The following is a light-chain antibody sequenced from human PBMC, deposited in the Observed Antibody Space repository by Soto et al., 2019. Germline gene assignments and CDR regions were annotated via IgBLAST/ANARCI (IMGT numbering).Light chain of an antibody. V-gene: IGKV3-20*01. CDR1: QSVSTTF. J-gene: IGKJ4*01. Sequence: EIVLTQSPDTLSLSPGERATLSCRASQSVSTTFLGWYQQKPGQAPRLLIYDASSRATGIPDRFSGSGSGTDFTLTISRLEPEDFAVYYCQQYTSSRGLTFGGGTKVEIK. CDR2: DAS. CDR3: QQYTSSRGLT.